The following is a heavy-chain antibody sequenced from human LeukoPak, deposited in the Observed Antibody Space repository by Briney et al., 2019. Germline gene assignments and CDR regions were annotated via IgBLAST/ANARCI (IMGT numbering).Heavy chain of an antibody. D-gene: IGHD2-15*01. CDR3: AKVSKFGCGSGSCSSAFDY. V-gene: IGHV1-2*02. Sequence: AALKDSSKASGYSFIAYYIHGGRHALRRRLERMAWINPKSASTYYTESFQGRGTVTRDSSISTAFMEMSGLRSDGTGMYYCAKVSKFGCGSGSCSSAFDYWGQGTLVTVSS. CDR1: GYSFIAYY. J-gene: IGHJ4*02. CDR2: INPKSAST.